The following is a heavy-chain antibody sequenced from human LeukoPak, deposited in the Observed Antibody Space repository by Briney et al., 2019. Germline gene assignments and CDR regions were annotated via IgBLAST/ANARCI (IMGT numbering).Heavy chain of an antibody. CDR3: ARVGYYYDSSGYYSFDY. J-gene: IGHJ4*02. CDR2: ISYDRRNE. Sequence: PGGSLRLSCAASGFTFNTYNIHWVRQAPGKGLEWVAVISYDRRNEFYTDSVRGRFTISRDNSKNTLYLQMNSLRAEDTAVYYCARVGYYYDSSGYYSFDYWGQGTLVTVSS. D-gene: IGHD3-22*01. CDR1: GFTFNTYN. V-gene: IGHV3-30*04.